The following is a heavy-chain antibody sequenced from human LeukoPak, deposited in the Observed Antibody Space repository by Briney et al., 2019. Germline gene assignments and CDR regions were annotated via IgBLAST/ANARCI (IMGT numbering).Heavy chain of an antibody. V-gene: IGHV3-48*01. D-gene: IGHD3-16*02. CDR1: GFTFSSYS. J-gene: IGHJ4*02. CDR2: ISSSSSTI. Sequence: GGSLRPSCAASGFTFSSYSLNWVRQAPGKGLEWVSYISSSSSTIDYADSVKGRFTISRDNAKNSLYLQMNSLRAEDTAVYYCARPSLGELSFHYFDYWGQGTLVTVSS. CDR3: ARPSLGELSFHYFDY.